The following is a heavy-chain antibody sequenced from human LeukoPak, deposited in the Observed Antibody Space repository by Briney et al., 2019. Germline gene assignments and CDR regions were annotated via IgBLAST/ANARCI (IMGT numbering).Heavy chain of an antibody. D-gene: IGHD6-6*01. CDR2: IYYSGST. J-gene: IGHJ6*02. V-gene: IGHV4-59*01. CDR3: ASGSSSFYYYYGMDV. CDR1: GGSISSYY. Sequence: SETLSLTCTVSGGSISSYYWSWLRQPPGKGLEWIGYIYYSGSTNYNPSLKSRVTISVDTSKNQFSLKLSSVTAADTAVYYCASGSSSFYYYYGMDVWGQGTTVTVSS.